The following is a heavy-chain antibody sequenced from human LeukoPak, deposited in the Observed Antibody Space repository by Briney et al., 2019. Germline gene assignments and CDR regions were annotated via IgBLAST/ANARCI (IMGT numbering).Heavy chain of an antibody. CDR2: ISGSGGST. Sequence: PGGSLRLSCAASGFTFSSYAMSWVRQAPGKGLEWVSPISGSGGSTYYADSVKGRFTISRDNSKNTLYLQMNSLGAEDTAVYYCARDSSSWSNYFDYWGQGTLVTVSS. J-gene: IGHJ4*02. V-gene: IGHV3-23*01. D-gene: IGHD6-13*01. CDR1: GFTFSSYA. CDR3: ARDSSSWSNYFDY.